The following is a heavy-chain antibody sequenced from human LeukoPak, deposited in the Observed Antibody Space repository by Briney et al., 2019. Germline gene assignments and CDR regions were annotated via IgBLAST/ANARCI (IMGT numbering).Heavy chain of an antibody. CDR2: IYYSGST. J-gene: IGHJ4*01. V-gene: IGHV4-59*01. Sequence: SETLSLTCTVSGGSINSYSWSWIRQPPGKGLEWIGYIYYSGSTNYNPSLKSRVTISRDTSKNQFSLKLRSVTAADTAVYYCTSGGMVSGDYWGHGTLVTVSS. D-gene: IGHD2-8*01. CDR3: TSGGMVSGDY. CDR1: GGSINSYS.